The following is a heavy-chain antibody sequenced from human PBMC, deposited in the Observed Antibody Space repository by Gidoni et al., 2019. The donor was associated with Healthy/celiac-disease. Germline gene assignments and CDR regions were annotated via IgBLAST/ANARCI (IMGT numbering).Heavy chain of an antibody. Sequence: EVQLLESGGGLVQPGGSLRLSCAASGFTFSSYAMSWVRQAPGKGLEWVSAISGSGGSTYYADSVKGRFTISRDNSKNTLYLQMNSLRAEDTAVYYCAKGPRGAPPFPGAARPLYFDYWGQGTLVTVSS. CDR3: AKGPRGAPPFPGAARPLYFDY. D-gene: IGHD6-6*01. CDR2: ISGSGGST. CDR1: GFTFSSYA. J-gene: IGHJ4*02. V-gene: IGHV3-23*01.